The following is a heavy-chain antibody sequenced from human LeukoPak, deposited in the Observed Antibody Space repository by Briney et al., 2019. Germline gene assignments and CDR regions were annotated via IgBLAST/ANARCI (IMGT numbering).Heavy chain of an antibody. D-gene: IGHD2-15*01. J-gene: IGHJ3*02. Sequence: SDTLSLTCAVYGGSFSGFYWSWIRHVPGKGLEWIGEINYTGSTSYNPSLKSRVTISVDTSQNQFSLKLSSVTAADTAVYYCASSSIYCSGGSCYGGHDAFDIWGQGTMVTVSS. CDR1: GGSFSGFY. CDR2: INYTGST. V-gene: IGHV4-34*01. CDR3: ASSSIYCSGGSCYGGHDAFDI.